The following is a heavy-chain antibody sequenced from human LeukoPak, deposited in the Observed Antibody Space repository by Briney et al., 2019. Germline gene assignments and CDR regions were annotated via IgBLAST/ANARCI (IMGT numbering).Heavy chain of an antibody. CDR2: ISSSRSYI. CDR1: GFTFSSYS. CDR3: ARDQGDFWSGYHLYYFDY. V-gene: IGHV3-21*01. J-gene: IGHJ4*02. Sequence: GGSLRLSCAASGFTFSSYSMNWVRQAPGKGLEWVSSISSSRSYIYYADSVKGRFTISRDNAKNSLYLQMNSLRAEDTAVYYCARDQGDFWSGYHLYYFDYWGQGTLVTVSS. D-gene: IGHD3-3*01.